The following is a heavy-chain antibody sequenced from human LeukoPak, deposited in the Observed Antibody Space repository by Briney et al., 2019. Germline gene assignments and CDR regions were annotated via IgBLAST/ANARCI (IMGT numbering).Heavy chain of an antibody. Sequence: GRSLRLSCAASKFTFSSYGMHWVRQALGKGLEWVAVISYDGSNKYYADSVKGRFTISRDNSKNTLYLQMNNLRVEDTAVYYCARDGVVDFWISYGPYNYYYYMDVWGKGTTVTVSS. D-gene: IGHD3-3*01. J-gene: IGHJ6*03. CDR1: KFTFSSYG. CDR2: ISYDGSNK. V-gene: IGHV3-30*03. CDR3: ARDGVVDFWISYGPYNYYYYMDV.